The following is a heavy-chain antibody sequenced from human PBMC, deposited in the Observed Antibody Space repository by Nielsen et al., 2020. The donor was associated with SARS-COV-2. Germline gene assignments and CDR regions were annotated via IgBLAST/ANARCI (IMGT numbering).Heavy chain of an antibody. V-gene: IGHV1-3*01. Sequence: ASVKVSCKASGYTFTSYAMHWVRQAPGQRLEWMGWINAGNGNTKYSQKFQGRVTITRDMSTSTAYMELSSLRSEDTAVYYCAADRWYGFWSGYHGMDVWGQGTTVTVSS. CDR2: INAGNGNT. CDR1: GYTFTSYA. D-gene: IGHD3-3*01. J-gene: IGHJ6*02. CDR3: AADRWYGFWSGYHGMDV.